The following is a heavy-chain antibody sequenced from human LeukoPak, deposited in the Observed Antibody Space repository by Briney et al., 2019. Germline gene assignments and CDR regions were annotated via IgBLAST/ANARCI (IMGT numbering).Heavy chain of an antibody. CDR2: ITGSSTWT. J-gene: IGHJ2*01. Sequence: GGSLRLSCEASGFTFGTCGMTWVRQSPGKGLEWVSGITGSSTWTYYADSVRGRFTISRDNARNTLHLQMNNLTADDTAIYYCARELVSLGTGYFDLWGRGTLVTVSS. CDR3: ARELVSLGTGYFDL. V-gene: IGHV3-23*01. D-gene: IGHD7-27*01. CDR1: GFTFGTCG.